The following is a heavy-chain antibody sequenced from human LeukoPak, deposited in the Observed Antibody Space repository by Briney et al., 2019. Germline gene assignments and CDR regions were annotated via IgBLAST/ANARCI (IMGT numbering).Heavy chain of an antibody. D-gene: IGHD5/OR15-5a*01. J-gene: IGHJ4*02. CDR1: GFTFSDYY. V-gene: IGHV3-11*05. CDR3: VRAVSVSSYYFDC. Sequence: GGSLRLSCATSGFTFSDYYMSWLRQARGKGLEWISYISSRSSYTNYVDSVKGRFTISRDNAKNSLYLQMNSLRAEDTSVYYCVRAVSVSSYYFDCWGQGTLVTVSS. CDR2: ISSRSSYT.